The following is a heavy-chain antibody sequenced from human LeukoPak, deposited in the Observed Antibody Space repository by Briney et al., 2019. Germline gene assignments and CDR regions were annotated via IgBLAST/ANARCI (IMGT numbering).Heavy chain of an antibody. Sequence: GESLKISCKGSGYSFTSYGISWVRQAPGQGLEWMGWISAYNGNTNYAQKLQGRVTMTTDTSTSTAYMELRSLRSDDTAVYYCARDHRRDNWFDPWGQGTLVTVSS. J-gene: IGHJ5*02. CDR1: GYSFTSYG. V-gene: IGHV1-18*01. CDR2: ISAYNGNT. CDR3: ARDHRRDNWFDP.